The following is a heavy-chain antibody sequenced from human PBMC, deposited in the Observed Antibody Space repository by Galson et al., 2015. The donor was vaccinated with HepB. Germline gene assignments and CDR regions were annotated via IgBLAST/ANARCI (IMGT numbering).Heavy chain of an antibody. V-gene: IGHV7-4-1*02. J-gene: IGHJ5*02. CDR1: GYTFNKYA. D-gene: IGHD5-24*01. Sequence: SVKVSCKASGYTFNKYALNWVRQAPGQGLEWMGLINTNTGNLTYPQGFTGRFVFSLDASVSTTYLQINSIKAEDTAVYYCARRDGNDWFDPWGQGTLVTVSS. CDR2: INTNTGNL. CDR3: ARRDGNDWFDP.